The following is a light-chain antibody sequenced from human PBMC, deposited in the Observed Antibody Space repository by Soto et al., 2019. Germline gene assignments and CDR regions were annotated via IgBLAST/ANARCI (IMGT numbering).Light chain of an antibody. J-gene: IGKJ1*01. Sequence: EILLTQSPATLAVSAGETVSLSCRASQSVSNKLAWYQQKPGQAPRLLIYGAYTRATGIPARFSGSGSGTDFTLTISSLQSEDFALYYCQHYNYWPPKTFGQGTKVDI. CDR2: GAY. V-gene: IGKV3-15*01. CDR1: QSVSNK. CDR3: QHYNYWPPKT.